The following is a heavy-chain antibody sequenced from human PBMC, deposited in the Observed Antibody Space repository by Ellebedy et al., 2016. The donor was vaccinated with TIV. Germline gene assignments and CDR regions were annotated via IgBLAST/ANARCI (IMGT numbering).Heavy chain of an antibody. V-gene: IGHV1-69*06. D-gene: IGHD4-17*01. CDR3: ARDLDYGDYTAVDY. Sequence: SVKVSXKASRGTFSSYAISWVRQAPGQGLEWMGGIIPIFGTANYAQKFQGRVTITADKSTSTAYMELSSLRSEDTAVYYCARDLDYGDYTAVDYWGQGTLVTVSS. CDR2: IIPIFGTA. J-gene: IGHJ4*02. CDR1: RGTFSSYA.